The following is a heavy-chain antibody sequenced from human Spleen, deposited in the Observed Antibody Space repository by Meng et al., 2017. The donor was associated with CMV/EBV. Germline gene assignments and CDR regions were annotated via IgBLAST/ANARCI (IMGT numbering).Heavy chain of an antibody. CDR3: ARDQGLVFGEVIPYFDY. J-gene: IGHJ4*02. Sequence: GESLKISCTASGFTFSTYSMSWVRQTPGKGLKWGSSISSSSSHIHYADSGKGRFTISRDYAPISVFLQMNSLRVDDTARYYCARDQGLVFGEVIPYFDYWGQGTPVTVSS. CDR2: ISSSSSHI. CDR1: GFTFSTYS. D-gene: IGHD3-10*01. V-gene: IGHV3-21*01.